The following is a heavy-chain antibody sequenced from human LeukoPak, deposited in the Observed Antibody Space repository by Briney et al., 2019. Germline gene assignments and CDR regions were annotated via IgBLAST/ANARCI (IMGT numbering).Heavy chain of an antibody. V-gene: IGHV3-33*01. CDR1: GFIFSNG. CDR2: IWNDGSNK. CDR3: ARDPRSSSSYRFDY. Sequence: GGSLRLSCAASGFIFSNGMHWVRQAPGKGLEWVAVIWNDGSNKYYADSVKGRFTISRDNSKNTLYLQMNSLRAEDTAVYHCARDPRSSSSYRFDYWGQGTLVTVTS. J-gene: IGHJ4*02. D-gene: IGHD6-6*01.